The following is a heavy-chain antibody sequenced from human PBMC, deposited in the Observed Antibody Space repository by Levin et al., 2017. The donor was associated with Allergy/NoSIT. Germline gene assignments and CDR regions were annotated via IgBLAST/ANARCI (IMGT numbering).Heavy chain of an antibody. V-gene: IGHV3-33*01. J-gene: IGHJ4*02. Sequence: PGGSLRLSCAASGFTFSSYGMHWVRQAPGKGLEWVAVIWYDGSNKYYADSVKGRFTISRDNSKNTLYLQMNSLRAEDTAVYYCASHYYYDSSGYYEYYFDYWGQGTLVTVSS. D-gene: IGHD3-22*01. CDR2: IWYDGSNK. CDR1: GFTFSSYG. CDR3: ASHYYYDSSGYYEYYFDY.